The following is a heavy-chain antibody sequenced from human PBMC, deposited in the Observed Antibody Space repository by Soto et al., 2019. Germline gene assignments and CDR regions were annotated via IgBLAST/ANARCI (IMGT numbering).Heavy chain of an antibody. J-gene: IGHJ4*02. CDR1: GGSVSNSNYY. CDR2: VYYRGRS. V-gene: IGHV4-39*02. Sequence: SETLSLTCTVSGGSVSNSNYYWGWIRQSPGKGLEWIGSVYYRGRSYSKSSVKSRVTISVDTSKNHFSLNLNSVTDSDTAVYYCVGQRTSVLTQAYFDYWGPGALVTVSS. CDR3: VGQRTSVLTQAYFDY. D-gene: IGHD2-8*01.